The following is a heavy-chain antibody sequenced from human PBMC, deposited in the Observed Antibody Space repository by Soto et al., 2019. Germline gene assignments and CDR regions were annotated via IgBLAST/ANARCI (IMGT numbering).Heavy chain of an antibody. CDR2: IFHSGST. J-gene: IGHJ3*01. CDR1: GDSISSYNW. V-gene: IGHV4-4*02. CDR3: ARGGNDHLTDV. Sequence: QVQLQESGPGLVKPSETLSLTFAVSGDSISSYNWWRWVRQPPGKGLEWIGEIFHSGSTNYDPSLESRVTISIDKSKNQFSLKLTSVTAADPAVYYCARGGNDHLTDVWGQGTMVTVSS. D-gene: IGHD3-16*01.